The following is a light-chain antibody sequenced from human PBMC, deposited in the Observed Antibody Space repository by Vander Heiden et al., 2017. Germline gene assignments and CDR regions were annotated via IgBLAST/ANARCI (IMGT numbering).Light chain of an antibody. Sequence: DIVMSQSTASLAVSLGERATINFKSSQSVLYSSNNKNYLAWYQQKPGQPPKLLIYWASTRESGVPDRFSGSGSGTDFTLTISSLQAEDVAVYYCQQYYSTPYTFGQGTKLEIK. CDR3: QQYYSTPYT. J-gene: IGKJ2*01. V-gene: IGKV4-1*01. CDR1: QSVLYSSNNKNY. CDR2: WAS.